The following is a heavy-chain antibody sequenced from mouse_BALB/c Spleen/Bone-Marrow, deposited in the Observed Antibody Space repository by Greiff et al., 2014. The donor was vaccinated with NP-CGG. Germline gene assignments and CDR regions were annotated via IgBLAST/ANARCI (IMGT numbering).Heavy chain of an antibody. CDR2: IDPANGNT. CDR3: ARVKLWSYAMDY. J-gene: IGHJ4*01. Sequence: EVQLQQSGAELVKPGASVKLFCTASGFNIKDTYMHWVKQRPERGLEWIGRIDPANGNTKYDPKFQGKATITADTSSNTAYLQLSSLTSEDTAVYYCARVKLWSYAMDYWGQGTSVTVSS. V-gene: IGHV14-3*02. D-gene: IGHD1-1*02. CDR1: GFNIKDTY.